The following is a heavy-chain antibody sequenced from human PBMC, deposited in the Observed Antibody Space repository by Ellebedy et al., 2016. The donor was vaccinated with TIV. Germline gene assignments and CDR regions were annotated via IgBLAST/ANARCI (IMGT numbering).Heavy chain of an antibody. J-gene: IGHJ4*02. D-gene: IGHD2-15*01. CDR2: VHYSGRT. V-gene: IGHV4-39*02. Sequence: MPSETLSLTCPLSGGSVTTSRFYWGWILQSTGKGLEWIGSVHYSGRTYFNPSPKRRVSITTDTSKNHISLRQISVTAADTAVYFCARDGSCYHFFDQWGQGTLVTVSS. CDR3: ARDGSCYHFFDQ. CDR1: GGSVTTSRFY.